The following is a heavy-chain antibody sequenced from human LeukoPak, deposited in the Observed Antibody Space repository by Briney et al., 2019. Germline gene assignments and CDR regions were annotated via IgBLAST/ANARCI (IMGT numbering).Heavy chain of an antibody. CDR3: ARGRWEGGAFDI. CDR2: IYYSGST. Sequence: PETLSLTCTVSGGSISSYYWSWIRQPPGKGLEWIGYIYYSGSTNYNPSLKSRVTISVDTSKNQFSLKLSSVTAADTAVYYCARGRWEGGAFDIWGQGTMVTVSS. D-gene: IGHD1-26*01. J-gene: IGHJ3*02. CDR1: GGSISSYY. V-gene: IGHV4-59*01.